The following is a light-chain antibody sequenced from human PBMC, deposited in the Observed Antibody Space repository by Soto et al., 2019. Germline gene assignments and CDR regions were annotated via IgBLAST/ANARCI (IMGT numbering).Light chain of an antibody. Sequence: QSVLTQPPSASGSPGQSVTISCTGTSSDIGGYNSVSWYQQHPGKAPKLMIYEVNKRPLGVPERFSGSKSGNTASLTVSGLQADDEADYYCSSSAGTNSFVLFGGGTKLNVL. CDR1: SSDIGGYNS. V-gene: IGLV2-8*01. CDR2: EVN. J-gene: IGLJ3*02. CDR3: SSSAGTNSFVL.